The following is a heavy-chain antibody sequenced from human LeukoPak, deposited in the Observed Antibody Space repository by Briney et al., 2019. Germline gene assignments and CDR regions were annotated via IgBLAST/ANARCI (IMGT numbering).Heavy chain of an antibody. CDR3: GRAIAARLYYYYMDV. Sequence: PSETLSLTCAVSGGSISSSNWWSWVRQPPGKGLEWIEEIYHSGSTNYNPSLKSRVTISVDKSKNQFSLKLSSVTAADTAVYYCGRAIAARLYYYYMDVWGKGTTVTVSS. CDR2: IYHSGST. CDR1: GGSISSSNW. J-gene: IGHJ6*03. V-gene: IGHV4-4*02. D-gene: IGHD6-6*01.